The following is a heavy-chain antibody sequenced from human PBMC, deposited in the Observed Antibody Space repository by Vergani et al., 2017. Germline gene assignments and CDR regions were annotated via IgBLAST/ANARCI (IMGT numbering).Heavy chain of an antibody. CDR2: IYPGDSDT. V-gene: IGHV5-51*03. CDR3: ASSRNYLGLYWYFDL. CDR1: GYSFTSYW. Sequence: EVQLVQSGAEVKKPGESLKISCKGSGYSFTSYWIGWVRQMPGKGLEWMGIIYPGDSDTRYSPSFQGQVTISADKSISTAYLQWSSLKASDTAMYYCASSRNYLGLYWYFDLWGRGTLVTVSS. J-gene: IGHJ2*01. D-gene: IGHD1-7*01.